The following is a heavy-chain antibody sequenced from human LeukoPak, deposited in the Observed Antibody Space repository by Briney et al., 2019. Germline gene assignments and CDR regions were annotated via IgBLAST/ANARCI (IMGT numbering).Heavy chain of an antibody. CDR2: INHSGST. J-gene: IGHJ4*02. D-gene: IGHD3-16*01. V-gene: IGHV4-34*01. Sequence: PSETLSLTCAVYGGSFSGYYWSWIRQPPGKGLEWIGEINHSGSTNYNPSLKSRVTISVDTSKNQFSLKLSSVTAADTAVYYCARDGGKVFDYWGQGTLVTVSS. CDR1: GGSFSGYY. CDR3: ARDGGKVFDY.